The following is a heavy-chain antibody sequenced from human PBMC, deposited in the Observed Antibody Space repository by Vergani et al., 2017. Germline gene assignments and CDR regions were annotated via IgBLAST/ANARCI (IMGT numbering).Heavy chain of an antibody. CDR2: IIPIFGTA. CDR3: ARDPQIDVVGIVLYYYGMDV. CDR1: GGTFSSYA. Sequence: QVQLVQSGAEVKKPGSSVKVSCKASGGTFSSYAISWVRQAPGQGLEWMGRIIPIFGTANYAQKFQGRVTITADESTSTAYMELSSLRSEDTAVYYCARDPQIDVVGIVLYYYGMDVWGQGTTVTVSS. V-gene: IGHV1-69*18. D-gene: IGHD2-8*02. J-gene: IGHJ6*02.